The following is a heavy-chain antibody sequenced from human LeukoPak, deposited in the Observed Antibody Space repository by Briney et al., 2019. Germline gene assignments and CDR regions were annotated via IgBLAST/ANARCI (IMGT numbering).Heavy chain of an antibody. D-gene: IGHD6-13*01. CDR3: ARGVYIAAAQYAY. J-gene: IGHJ4*02. CDR1: GGSISSYY. Sequence: SETLSLTCTVSGGSISSYYWRWIRQPPGKGLEWIGYIYYSGTTNYNPSLKSRVTISVDTSKNQFSLKLSSVTAADTAVYYCARGVYIAAAQYAYWGQGTLVTVSS. V-gene: IGHV4-59*01. CDR2: IYYSGTT.